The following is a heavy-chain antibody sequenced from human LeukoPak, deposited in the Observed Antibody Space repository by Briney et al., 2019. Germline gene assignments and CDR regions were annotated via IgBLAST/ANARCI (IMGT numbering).Heavy chain of an antibody. CDR3: ARSLTMIVVVIAGY. D-gene: IGHD3-22*01. CDR1: GYTFTRYY. Sequence: ASVKVSCKASGYTFTRYYMHWVRQAPGQGLEWMGWINPNSGGTNYAQKFQGRVTMTSDTSISTAYMELSRLRSDDTAVYYCARSLTMIVVVIAGYWGQGTLVTVSS. J-gene: IGHJ4*02. CDR2: INPNSGGT. V-gene: IGHV1-2*02.